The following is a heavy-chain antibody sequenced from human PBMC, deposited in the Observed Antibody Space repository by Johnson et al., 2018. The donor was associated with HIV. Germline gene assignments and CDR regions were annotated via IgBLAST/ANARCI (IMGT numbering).Heavy chain of an antibody. CDR1: GFKLYEYD. Sequence: VQLVESGGDVLRPGGSLRISCVASGFKLYEYDVSWVRQVPGKGLEWVSGINWSGGGTSYADSVKGRFTVSSHNAKNSLFLQMNSLRAEDTALYYCARAMYYFDTSGYLIRPRAFDIWGQGTMVIV. V-gene: IGHV3-20*04. CDR2: INWSGGGT. J-gene: IGHJ3*02. CDR3: ARAMYYFDTSGYLIRPRAFDI. D-gene: IGHD3-22*01.